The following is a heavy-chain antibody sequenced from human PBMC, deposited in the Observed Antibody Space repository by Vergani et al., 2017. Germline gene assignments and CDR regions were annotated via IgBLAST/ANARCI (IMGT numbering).Heavy chain of an antibody. CDR2: ISGSGGNT. CDR3: AKGFYCSSTSCYEGRGYYYGMGV. V-gene: IGHV3-23*01. CDR1: GFTFSSYA. J-gene: IGHJ6*02. D-gene: IGHD2-2*01. Sequence: EMQLLESGGGLVQPGGSLRLSCAASGFTFSSYAMSWVRQVPGKGLEWVSGISGSGGNTYYANSVKGRFTISRDNSKNTLYLQMNSLRADDTAVYYCAKGFYCSSTSCYEGRGYYYGMGVWGQGP.